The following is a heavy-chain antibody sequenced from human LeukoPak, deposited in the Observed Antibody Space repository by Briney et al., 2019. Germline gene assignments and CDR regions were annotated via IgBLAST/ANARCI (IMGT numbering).Heavy chain of an antibody. CDR3: VRHLPCFGCYYYYMDV. V-gene: IGHV4-30-2*01. CDR1: GGSINSGGYY. CDR2: IYQSGST. Sequence: PSDTLSLTCTVSGGSINSGGYYWSWIRQPPGKGLEWIGYIYQSGSTYYNPSLKSRVTISVDRSKNQFYLNLTSVTAADTAVYYCVRHLPCFGCYYYYMDVRGRGTTVTVSS. D-gene: IGHD6-19*01. J-gene: IGHJ6*03.